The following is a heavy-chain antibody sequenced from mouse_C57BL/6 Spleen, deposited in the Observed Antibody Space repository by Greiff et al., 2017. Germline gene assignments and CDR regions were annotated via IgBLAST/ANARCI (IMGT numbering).Heavy chain of an antibody. V-gene: IGHV1-74*01. CDR2: IHPSDSDT. D-gene: IGHD1-1*01. Sequence: VQLQQPGAELVKPGASVKVSCKASGSTFTSYWMHWVKQRPGQGLEWIGRIHPSDSDTNYNQKFKGKARLNVDKSSSTAYMQLSSLTSEDSAVYYGSILLERDYIGYWGQGTTLTVSS. J-gene: IGHJ2*01. CDR3: SILLERDYIGY. CDR1: GSTFTSYW.